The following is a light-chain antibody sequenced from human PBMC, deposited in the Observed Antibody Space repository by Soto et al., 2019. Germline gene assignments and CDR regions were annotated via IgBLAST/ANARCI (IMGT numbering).Light chain of an antibody. Sequence: DIVMTQSPDSLAVSLGERATINCKSSQSVAYTSNKKTYVAWYQQKAGQPPKLLLYWSSTRASGVPDRFSGSASGTDFTLTISSLQAEDVAVYYCQQYYSPLWTFGQGTKVQIK. CDR3: QQYYSPLWT. CDR1: QSVAYTSNKKTY. J-gene: IGKJ1*01. CDR2: WSS. V-gene: IGKV4-1*01.